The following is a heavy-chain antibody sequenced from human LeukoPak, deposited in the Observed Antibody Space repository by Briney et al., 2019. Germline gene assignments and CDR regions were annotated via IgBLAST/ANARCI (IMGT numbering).Heavy chain of an antibody. D-gene: IGHD3-16*02. V-gene: IGHV3-33*01. CDR1: GFTFSSYG. J-gene: IGHJ4*02. Sequence: GGSLRLSCAASGFTFSSYGMHWVRQAPGKGLEWVAVIWYDGGNKYYADSVKGRFTISRDNSKNTLYLQMNSLRAEDTAVYSCARAGDYDYVWGSYRYYFDYWGRGTLVTVSS. CDR3: ARAGDYDYVWGSYRYYFDY. CDR2: IWYDGGNK.